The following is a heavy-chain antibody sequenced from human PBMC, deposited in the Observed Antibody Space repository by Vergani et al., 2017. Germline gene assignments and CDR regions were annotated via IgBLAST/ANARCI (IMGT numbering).Heavy chain of an antibody. J-gene: IGHJ5*02. CDR3: ASAYGDYRRSINWFDP. CDR2: IYQDGST. Sequence: QLQLQESGSRLVKPSQTLSLTCAVSGGSISGGAYSWSWIRQPPGKGLEWIGYIYQDGSTYYKPSLRSRVTISVDKSKNQFSLKLSSVTAADTAVYYCASAYGDYRRSINWFDPWGQGTLVTVSS. CDR1: GGSISGGAYS. D-gene: IGHD4-17*01. V-gene: IGHV4-30-2*01.